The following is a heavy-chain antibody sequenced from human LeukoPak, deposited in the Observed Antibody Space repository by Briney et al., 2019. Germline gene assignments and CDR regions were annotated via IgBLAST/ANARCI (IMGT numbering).Heavy chain of an antibody. D-gene: IGHD3-9*01. J-gene: IGHJ6*03. CDR1: GFTFSSYS. CDR3: ARGPPNYDILTGYYYYYYYMDV. CDR2: ISSSSSYI. Sequence: PGGSLRLSCAASGFTFSSYSMNRVRQAPGKGLEWVSSISSSSSYIYYADSVKGRFTISRDNANNSLYLQMNSLRAEDTAVYYCARGPPNYDILTGYYYYYYYMDVWGKGTTVTVSS. V-gene: IGHV3-21*01.